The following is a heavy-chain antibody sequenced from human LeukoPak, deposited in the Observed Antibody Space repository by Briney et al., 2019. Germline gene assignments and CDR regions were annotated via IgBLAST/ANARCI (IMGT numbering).Heavy chain of an antibody. J-gene: IGHJ6*03. CDR3: ARTTEGGYTYDYFYYYYMDV. CDR2: IYSSGST. V-gene: IGHV4-61*02. D-gene: IGHD5-18*01. Sequence: SETLSLTCTVSGGSISSGSYYWSWIRQPAGKGLEWIGRIYSSGSTNYNPSLKSRVTISVDTSKNQFSLKLSSVTAADTAVYYCARTTEGGYTYDYFYYYYMDVWGKGTTVTISS. CDR1: GGSISSGSYY.